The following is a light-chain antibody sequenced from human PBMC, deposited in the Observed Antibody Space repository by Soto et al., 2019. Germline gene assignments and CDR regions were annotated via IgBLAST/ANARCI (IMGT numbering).Light chain of an antibody. CDR2: EGS. J-gene: IGLJ1*01. Sequence: QSVLTQPASVSASPGQSITISCTGTSSDVGSSNLVSWYQHHPGKAPKLIIYEGSRRPSGVSGRFSVSKSGNTASLTISGLQADNEADYYWCSFARGITFYAFGTGTKVTV. V-gene: IGLV2-23*01. CDR1: SSDVGSSNL. CDR3: CSFARGITFYA.